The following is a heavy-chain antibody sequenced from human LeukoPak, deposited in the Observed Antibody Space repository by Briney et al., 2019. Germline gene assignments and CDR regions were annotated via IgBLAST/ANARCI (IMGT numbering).Heavy chain of an antibody. CDR1: GFIFSSYA. Sequence: GRSLRLSCAASGFIFSSYAMHWVRQAPGKGLEWVAVMYYDGSNEYHADSVKGRFTISRDNSKNTLYLQMNSLRVEDTAVYYCARDRGGNWVDAFDIWGQGTMVTVSS. CDR3: ARDRGGNWVDAFDI. CDR2: MYYDGSNE. J-gene: IGHJ3*02. D-gene: IGHD1-1*01. V-gene: IGHV3-33*01.